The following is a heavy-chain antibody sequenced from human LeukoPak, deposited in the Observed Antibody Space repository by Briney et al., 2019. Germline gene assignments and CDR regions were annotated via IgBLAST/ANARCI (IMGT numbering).Heavy chain of an antibody. J-gene: IGHJ4*02. CDR2: VSYSGSS. CDR1: GXSINNYY. Sequence: SETLSLTCTVSGXSINNYYWSWIRQPPGKRLEWIGYVSYSGSSSSNPSLESRVTISVDMSKNQFSLRLSSVTASDTAVYYCARLQGRGDNYLDYWGQGTLVTVSS. CDR3: ARLQGRGDNYLDY. D-gene: IGHD7-27*01. V-gene: IGHV4-59*08.